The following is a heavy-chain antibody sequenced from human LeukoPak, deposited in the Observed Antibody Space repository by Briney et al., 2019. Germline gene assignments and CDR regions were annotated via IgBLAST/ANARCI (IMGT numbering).Heavy chain of an antibody. V-gene: IGHV1-2*02. Sequence: ASVKVSCKASGYTFTDYYMHWVRQAPGQGLEWMGWINPNSGDTNYAQKFQGRVTMTRDTSISTAYMELNSLTSDDTAVYYCARGPRSLYSFDYWGQGTLVTVSS. CDR3: ARGPRSLYSFDY. J-gene: IGHJ4*02. CDR2: INPNSGDT. CDR1: GYTFTDYY.